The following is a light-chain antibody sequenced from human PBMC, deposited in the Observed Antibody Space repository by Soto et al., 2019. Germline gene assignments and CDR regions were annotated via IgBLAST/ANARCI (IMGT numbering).Light chain of an antibody. J-gene: IGLJ1*01. V-gene: IGLV2-8*01. CDR1: SSDVGGYNY. CDR3: SSYAGSNNVV. Sequence: QSVLTQPPSASGSPGQSVTISCTGTSSDVGGYNYVSWYQQHPGKAPKRMIYEVSKRPSGVPDRFSGSKSGNTASLTVSGLQAEDEADYYCSSYAGSNNVVFGTGTKVTVL. CDR2: EVS.